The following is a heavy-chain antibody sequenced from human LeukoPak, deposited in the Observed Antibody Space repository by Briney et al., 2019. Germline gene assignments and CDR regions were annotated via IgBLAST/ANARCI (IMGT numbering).Heavy chain of an antibody. CDR3: ARDPGYCSSTSCYAWATVDYYYYGMDV. Sequence: GRSLRLSCAASGFTFSSYAMHWVRQAPGKGLEWVAVISYDGSNKYYADSVKGRFTISRDNSKNTLYLQMNSLRAEDTAVYYCARDPGYCSSTSCYAWATVDYYYYGMDVWGQGTTVTVSS. D-gene: IGHD2-2*01. CDR2: ISYDGSNK. V-gene: IGHV3-30-3*01. J-gene: IGHJ6*02. CDR1: GFTFSSYA.